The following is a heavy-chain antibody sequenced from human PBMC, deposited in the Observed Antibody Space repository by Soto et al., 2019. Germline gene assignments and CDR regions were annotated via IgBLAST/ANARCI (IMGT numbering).Heavy chain of an antibody. Sequence: PGESLKISCKGSGYSFTSYWIGWVRQMPGKGLEWMGIIYPGDSDTRYSPSFQGQVTISADKSISTAYLQWSSLKASDTAMYYCARRGIVVVPAAIHTRDYYYGMDVWGQGTTVTVSS. D-gene: IGHD2-2*01. CDR1: GYSFTSYW. J-gene: IGHJ6*02. V-gene: IGHV5-51*01. CDR2: IYPGDSDT. CDR3: ARRGIVVVPAAIHTRDYYYGMDV.